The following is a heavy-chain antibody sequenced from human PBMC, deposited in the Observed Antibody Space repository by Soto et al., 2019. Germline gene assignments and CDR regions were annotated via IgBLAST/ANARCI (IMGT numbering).Heavy chain of an antibody. Sequence: GSLRLSCAASGFTFSSYGMHWVRQAPGKGLEWVAVISYDGSNKYYADSVKGRFTISRDNSKNTLYLQMNSLRAEDTAVYYCAKEKALKYYFDYWGQGTLVTVSS. CDR3: AKEKALKYYFDY. J-gene: IGHJ4*02. CDR2: ISYDGSNK. CDR1: GFTFSSYG. V-gene: IGHV3-30*18.